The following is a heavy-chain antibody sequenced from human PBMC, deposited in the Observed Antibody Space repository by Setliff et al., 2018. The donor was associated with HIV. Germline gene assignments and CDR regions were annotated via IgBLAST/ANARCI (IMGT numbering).Heavy chain of an antibody. D-gene: IGHD3-10*01. Sequence: GSGPTLVNPTQTLTLTCTFSGFSLSTSGAAVGWIRQPPGKALEWLAILYWDDDKRYTPSLNNRLTITKGTSKNQVVLTMTNVDPVDTATYFCARRAGGSWFRFYFDYWGQGALVTVSS. V-gene: IGHV2-5*02. CDR3: ARRAGGSWFRFYFDY. J-gene: IGHJ4*02. CDR1: GFSLSTSGAA. CDR2: LYWDDDK.